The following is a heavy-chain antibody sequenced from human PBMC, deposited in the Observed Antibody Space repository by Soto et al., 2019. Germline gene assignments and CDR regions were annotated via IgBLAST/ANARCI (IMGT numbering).Heavy chain of an antibody. CDR2: MSSSGGST. V-gene: IGHV3-23*01. Sequence: GGSLRLSCGGSGFTFSNYAMSWVRQAPGKLLEWVAAMSSSGGSTYYADSLKGRFTISRDNSKNTLYLQMNSLRAEDTAVYYCAKGGTYYDILTGYYRDFYGVYVWGQGSTVTGS. CDR3: AKGGTYYDILTGYYRDFYGVYV. J-gene: IGHJ6*02. D-gene: IGHD3-9*01. CDR1: GFTFSNYA.